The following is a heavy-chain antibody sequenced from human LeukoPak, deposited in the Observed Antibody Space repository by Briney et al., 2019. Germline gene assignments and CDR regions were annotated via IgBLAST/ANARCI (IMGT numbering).Heavy chain of an antibody. CDR2: ISYDGSNK. J-gene: IGHJ4*02. D-gene: IGHD1-26*01. V-gene: IGHV3-30*18. Sequence: GGSLRLSCAASGFTFSSYGMHWVRQAPGKGLEWVAVISYDGSNKYYADSVKGRFTISRDNSKNTLYLQMNSLRAEDTAVYYCAKDRGVGATALDYWGQGTLVTVSS. CDR1: GFTFSSYG. CDR3: AKDRGVGATALDY.